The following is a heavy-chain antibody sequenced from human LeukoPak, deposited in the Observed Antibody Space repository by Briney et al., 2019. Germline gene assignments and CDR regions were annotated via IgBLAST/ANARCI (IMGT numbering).Heavy chain of an antibody. CDR3: AREGGSGSLGF. V-gene: IGHV4-59*13. D-gene: IGHD3-10*01. CDR2: IYYSGST. J-gene: IGHJ4*02. CDR1: GGSSFSYY. Sequence: SETLSLTCTVSGGSSFSYYWNWIRQPPGKGLEWIGYIYYSGSTAYNPSLKSRVTMSVDTSKNQFSLKLSSVTAADTAVYYCAREGGSGSLGFWGQGTLVTVSS.